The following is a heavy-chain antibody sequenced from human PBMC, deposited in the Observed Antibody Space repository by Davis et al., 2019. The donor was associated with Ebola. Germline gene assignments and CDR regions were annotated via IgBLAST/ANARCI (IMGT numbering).Heavy chain of an antibody. CDR3: ARDQEGYSSSWTKGFDY. V-gene: IGHV1-18*01. D-gene: IGHD6-13*01. Sequence: ASVKVSCKASGYTFTSYGISWVRQAPGQGLEWMGWISAYNGNTNYAQKLQGRVTMTTDTSTSTAYMELRSLRSDDTAVYYCARDQEGYSSSWTKGFDYWGQGTLVTVSS. CDR1: GYTFTSYG. CDR2: ISAYNGNT. J-gene: IGHJ4*02.